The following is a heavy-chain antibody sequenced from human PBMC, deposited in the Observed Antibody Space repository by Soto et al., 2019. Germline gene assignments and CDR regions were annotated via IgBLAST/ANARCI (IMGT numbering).Heavy chain of an antibody. J-gene: IGHJ4*02. V-gene: IGHV4-34*01. D-gene: IGHD6-6*01. CDR3: ARGRVAARSGNYDY. CDR2: INHSGST. Sequence: SETLSLTCAVYGGSFSGYYWSWIRQPPGKGLEWIGEINHSGSTNYNPSLKSRVTISVDTSKNQFSLKPSSVTAADTAVYYCARGRVAARSGNYDYWGQGTLVTVSS. CDR1: GGSFSGYY.